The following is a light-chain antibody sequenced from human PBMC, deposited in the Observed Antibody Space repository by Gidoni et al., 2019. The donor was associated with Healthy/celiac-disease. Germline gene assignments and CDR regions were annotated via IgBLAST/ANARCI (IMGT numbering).Light chain of an antibody. J-gene: IGLJ2*01. CDR3: SSYTSSSTVV. CDR1: SSDVGGYNY. Sequence: QSALTQPASVSGSPGQSVTISCNGTSSDVGGYNYVSWYQQHPGKAPKLMIYEVSKRPSGVSNRFSGSKSGNTASLTISGLQAEDEADYYCSSYTSSSTVVFGGGTKLTVL. CDR2: EVS. V-gene: IGLV2-14*01.